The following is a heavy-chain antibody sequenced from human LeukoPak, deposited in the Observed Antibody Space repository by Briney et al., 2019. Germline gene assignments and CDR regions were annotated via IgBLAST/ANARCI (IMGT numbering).Heavy chain of an antibody. J-gene: IGHJ4*02. Sequence: PSETLSLTCTVSGGSISSYYWSWIRQPPGKGLEWIGEINHSGSTNYNPSLKSRVTISVDTSKNQFSLKLSSVTAADTAVYYCARSLLGSYYSRLHRVIFGYWGQGTLVTVSS. D-gene: IGHD1-26*01. CDR1: GGSISSYY. V-gene: IGHV4-34*01. CDR3: ARSLLGSYYSRLHRVIFGY. CDR2: INHSGST.